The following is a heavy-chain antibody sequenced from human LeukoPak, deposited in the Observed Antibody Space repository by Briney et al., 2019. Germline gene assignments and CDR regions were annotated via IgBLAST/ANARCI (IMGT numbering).Heavy chain of an antibody. CDR2: IYHSGST. D-gene: IGHD3-22*01. CDR3: ARVGAYYDTSGRYYFDY. J-gene: IGHJ4*02. Sequence: SETLSLTCTVSGYSISSGYYWGWIRQPPGKGLEWIGSIYHSGSTYYNPPLKSRVTISVDTSKNQFSLKLSSVTAADTAVYYCARVGAYYDTSGRYYFDYWGQGTLVTVSS. CDR1: GYSISSGYY. V-gene: IGHV4-38-2*02.